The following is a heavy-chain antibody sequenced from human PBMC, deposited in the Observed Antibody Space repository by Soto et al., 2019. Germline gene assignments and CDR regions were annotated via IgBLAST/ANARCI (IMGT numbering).Heavy chain of an antibody. Sequence: ASVKVSCKASGYTFSNFGITWVRQAPGQGLQWMGWIAAHSGSTKFLQELQGRVSMTTDTSTSTAYMALRNLRSADTAVYYCARERQARYEYSGQGTLVTVSS. CDR1: GYTFSNFG. V-gene: IGHV1-18*01. CDR3: ARERQARYEY. J-gene: IGHJ4*02. CDR2: IAAHSGST. D-gene: IGHD3-3*01.